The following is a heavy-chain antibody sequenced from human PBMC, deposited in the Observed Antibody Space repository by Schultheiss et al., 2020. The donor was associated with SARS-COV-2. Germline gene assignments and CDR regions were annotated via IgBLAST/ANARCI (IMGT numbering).Heavy chain of an antibody. V-gene: IGHV3-48*01. CDR2: ISSSSSTI. J-gene: IGHJ6*02. CDR1: GFTFSSYA. D-gene: IGHD3-10*01. Sequence: GGSLRLSCAASGFTFSSYAMSWVRQAPGKGLEWVSYISSSSSTIYYADSVKGRFTISRDNAKNSLYLQMNSLRAEDTAVYYCASWFGETKYGMDVWGQGTTVTVSS. CDR3: ASWFGETKYGMDV.